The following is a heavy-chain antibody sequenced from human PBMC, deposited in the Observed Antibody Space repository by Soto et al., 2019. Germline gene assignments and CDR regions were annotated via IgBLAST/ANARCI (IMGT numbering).Heavy chain of an antibody. CDR1: GFSLSTSGVG. V-gene: IGHV2-5*02. Sequence: QITLKESGPTLVKPTQTLTLTCTFSGFSLSTSGVGVGWIRQPPGKALEWLALIYWDDDKRYSPSLKSRLTITKDTSKNQVVLTMTNMDPVDTATYYCAHGISYGYRYYYYYYGMDVWGQGTTVTVSS. J-gene: IGHJ6*02. D-gene: IGHD5-18*01. CDR3: AHGISYGYRYYYYYYGMDV. CDR2: IYWDDDK.